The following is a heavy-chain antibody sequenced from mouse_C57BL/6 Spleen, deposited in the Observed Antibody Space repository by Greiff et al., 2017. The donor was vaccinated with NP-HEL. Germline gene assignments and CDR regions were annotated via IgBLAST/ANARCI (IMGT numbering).Heavy chain of an antibody. D-gene: IGHD3-2*02. CDR1: GYTFTSYW. V-gene: IGHV1-69*01. CDR2: IDPSDSYT. CDR3: ASRGSSGYYAMDY. Sequence: QVQLQQSGAELVMPGASVKLSCKASGYTFTSYWMHWVKQRPGQGLEWIGEIDPSDSYTNYNQKFKGKSTLTVDKSSSTAYMQLSSLTSEDSAVYYCASRGSSGYYAMDYWGQGTSVTVSS. J-gene: IGHJ4*01.